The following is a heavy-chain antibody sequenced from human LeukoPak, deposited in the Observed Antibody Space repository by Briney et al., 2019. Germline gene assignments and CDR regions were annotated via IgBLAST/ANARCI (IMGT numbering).Heavy chain of an antibody. D-gene: IGHD4-17*01. J-gene: IGHJ4*02. CDR3: ARDYGDLPARVPYFDY. V-gene: IGHV3-48*02. CDR1: GFTFSSYS. CDR2: FSSSSSMI. Sequence: GGSLRLSCAASGFTFSSYSMNWVRQAPGKGLEWVSYFSSSSSMIFYADSVKGRFTISRDNAKNSLYLQMKSLRDEDTAIYYCARDYGDLPARVPYFDYWGQGTLVTVSS.